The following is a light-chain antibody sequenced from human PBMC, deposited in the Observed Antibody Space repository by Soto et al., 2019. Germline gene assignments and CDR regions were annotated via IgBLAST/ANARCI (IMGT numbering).Light chain of an antibody. CDR2: RNN. V-gene: IGLV1-47*01. CDR1: SSNIGNNY. Sequence: QSVLTQPPSASVTPGQWVTISCSGSSSNIGNNYVFWYQQFPGMAPKLLIYRNNQRPSGVPDRFSGSKSGTSASLAIAGRRSEDESDYYCASWDDSRNGPVFGGGTKVTVL. CDR3: ASWDDSRNGPV. J-gene: IGLJ3*02.